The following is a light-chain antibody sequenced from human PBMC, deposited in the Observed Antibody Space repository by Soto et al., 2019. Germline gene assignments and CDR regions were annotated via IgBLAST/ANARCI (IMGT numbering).Light chain of an antibody. CDR1: QSISSR. J-gene: IGKJ1*01. V-gene: IGKV3-15*01. Sequence: EIVMTQAPATLSVSPGETATLTCGASQSISSRLAWYQQKPGQAPGLLINDASTMATGIPARFSGSGSGTEFTLTITSLQSEDFAVYYCQQYNISWTFGQGTKVDIK. CDR2: DAS. CDR3: QQYNISWT.